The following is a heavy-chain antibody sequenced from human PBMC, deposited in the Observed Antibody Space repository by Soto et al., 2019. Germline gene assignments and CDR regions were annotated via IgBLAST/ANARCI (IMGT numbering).Heavy chain of an antibody. D-gene: IGHD6-19*01. V-gene: IGHV1-8*01. Sequence: ASVKVSCKXSGYTFTNYDINWVRQATGQGLEWMGWMNPNNGRTNYAPKFQGRVTMTRDTSTSTAYMELSGLTSEDTAIYYCARGAQPIGWWGQGALVTVSS. CDR3: ARGAQPIGW. CDR2: MNPNNGRT. CDR1: GYTFTNYD. J-gene: IGHJ4*02.